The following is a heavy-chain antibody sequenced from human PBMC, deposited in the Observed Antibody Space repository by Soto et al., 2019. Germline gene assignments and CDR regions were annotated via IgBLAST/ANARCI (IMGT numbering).Heavy chain of an antibody. J-gene: IGHJ4*02. CDR1: GGAISSSKW. D-gene: IGHD2-15*01. CDR2: IYQSGST. V-gene: IGHV4-4*02. CDR3: ARHTPAISISDH. Sequence: PSETLSLTCAVSGGAISSSKWWSWVRQPPGKGLEWIGEIYQSGSTNYNPSLESRVRMSVDKSRNQFSLKLTSVSAADTAVYYCARHTPAISISDHWGQGTLVTVSS.